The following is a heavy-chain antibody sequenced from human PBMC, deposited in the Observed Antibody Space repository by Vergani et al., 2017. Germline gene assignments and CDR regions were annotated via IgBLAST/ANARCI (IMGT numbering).Heavy chain of an antibody. J-gene: IGHJ4*02. D-gene: IGHD3-22*01. CDR1: GFTFSSYG. V-gene: IGHV3-33*01. Sequence: QVQLVESGGGVVQPRRSLRLSCAASGFTFSSYGMHWVRQAPGKGLEWVAVIWYDGSNKYYADSVKGRFTISRDNSKNTLYLQMNSLRAEDTAVYYCATVAIVVVTAPPDYWGQGTLVTVSS. CDR3: ATVAIVVVTAPPDY. CDR2: IWYDGSNK.